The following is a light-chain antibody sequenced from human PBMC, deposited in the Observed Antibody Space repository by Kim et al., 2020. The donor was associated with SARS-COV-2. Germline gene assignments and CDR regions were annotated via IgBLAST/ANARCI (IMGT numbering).Light chain of an antibody. Sequence: DIVMTQSPDSLAVSLGERATINCKSSQSVLSTSDNKNYLAWYQQKPGQAPKLLIYWASTRESGVPDRFGGSGSGTDFTHSISSLQAEDVAVYYCQQSYGAPLTFGGGTKVDIK. CDR2: WAS. V-gene: IGKV4-1*01. J-gene: IGKJ4*01. CDR3: QQSYGAPLT. CDR1: QSVLSTSDNKNY.